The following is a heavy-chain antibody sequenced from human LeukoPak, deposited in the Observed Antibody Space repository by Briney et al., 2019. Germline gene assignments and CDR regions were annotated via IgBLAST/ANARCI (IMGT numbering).Heavy chain of an antibody. D-gene: IGHD2-2*01. Sequence: GESLKISCKGSGYSFTSYWIGWVRQMPGKGLEWMGIIYPGDSDTRYSPSFQGQVTISADKSISTAYLQWSSLKASDTAMYYCARMGCSSTSCSGPRFFSGFDYWGQGTLVTVSS. CDR1: GYSFTSYW. V-gene: IGHV5-51*01. J-gene: IGHJ4*02. CDR2: IYPGDSDT. CDR3: ARMGCSSTSCSGPRFFSGFDY.